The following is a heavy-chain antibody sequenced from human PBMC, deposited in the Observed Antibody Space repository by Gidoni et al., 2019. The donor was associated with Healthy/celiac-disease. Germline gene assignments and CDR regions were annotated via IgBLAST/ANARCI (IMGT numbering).Heavy chain of an antibody. V-gene: IGHV4-39*01. Sequence: QLQLQESGPGLVQPSETLSLPCTVSGGSISSSSYYWGWIRQPPGKGLEWIGSSYYIGSTYENPSLKSRVTISVDTSKNQFSLKLSSVTAADTAVYYCARRDGVWGQGTLVTVSS. CDR3: ARRDGV. CDR1: GGSISSSSYY. CDR2: SYYIGST. J-gene: IGHJ4*02.